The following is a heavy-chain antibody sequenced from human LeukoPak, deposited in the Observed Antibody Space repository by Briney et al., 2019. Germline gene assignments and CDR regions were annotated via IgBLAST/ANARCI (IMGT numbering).Heavy chain of an antibody. CDR1: GGFISSSSYY. V-gene: IGHV4-39*01. CDR2: IFYSGST. D-gene: IGHD1-26*01. CDR3: ARHGSIVGASFQP. Sequence: SETLSLTCTVSGGFISSSSYYWGWIRQPPGKGLEWIGSIFYSGSTYYNPSLKNRVTISVDTSKNQFSLRLSSVTAADTAVYYCARHGSIVGASFQPWGQGTLVTVSS. J-gene: IGHJ1*01.